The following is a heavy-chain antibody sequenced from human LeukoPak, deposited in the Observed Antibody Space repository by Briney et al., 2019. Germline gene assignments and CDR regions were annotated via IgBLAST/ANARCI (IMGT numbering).Heavy chain of an antibody. D-gene: IGHD5-12*01. J-gene: IGHJ4*02. CDR3: ARSRGWLRAFDY. CDR1: GGSISSYY. Sequence: SETLSLTCTVSGGSISSYYWSWIRQPPGKGLEWIGYIYYSGSTNYNPSLKSRVTISVDTSKNQFSLKLGSVTAADTAVYYCARSRGWLRAFDYWGQGTLVTVSS. V-gene: IGHV4-59*01. CDR2: IYYSGST.